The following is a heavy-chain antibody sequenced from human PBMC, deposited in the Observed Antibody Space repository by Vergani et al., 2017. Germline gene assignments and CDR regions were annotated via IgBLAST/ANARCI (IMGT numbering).Heavy chain of an antibody. V-gene: IGHV3-30*18. CDR3: AKFPLNITTPDRGDF. Sequence: HVQMVESGGGVVQPGRSLRLFCAVSGFRFSDYGMHWVRQAPGRGLEWVALISYDGDTTYYEDSVKGRFNISRDNSKNTLFLQMHSLRVEDTALYYCAKFPLNITTPDRGDFWGQGSLVTVSS. J-gene: IGHJ4*02. CDR1: GFRFSDYG. CDR2: ISYDGDTT. D-gene: IGHD1-1*01.